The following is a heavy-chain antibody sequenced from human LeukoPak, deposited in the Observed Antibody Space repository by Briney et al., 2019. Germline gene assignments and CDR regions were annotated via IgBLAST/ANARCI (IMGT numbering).Heavy chain of an antibody. D-gene: IGHD5-18*01. CDR3: ARGQGYSWYYYYMDV. CDR2: INHSVST. J-gene: IGHJ6*03. V-gene: IGHV4-34*01. CDR1: GGSFSGYY. Sequence: SETLSLTCAVYGGSFSGYYWSWIRQPPGKGLEWIGEINHSVSTNYNPSLKSRVTISVDTSKNQFSLKLSSVTAADTAVYYCARGQGYSWYYYYMDVWGKGTTVTVSS.